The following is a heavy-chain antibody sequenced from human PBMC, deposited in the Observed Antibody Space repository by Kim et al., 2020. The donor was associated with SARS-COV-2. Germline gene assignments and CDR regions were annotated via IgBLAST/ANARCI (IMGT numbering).Heavy chain of an antibody. CDR3: ARDPLDY. Sequence: GGSLRLSCAASGFTFNTYWMHWVRQAPGKGLEWVARINSGGSTTDYADSVKGRFSISRDNAKNTMYLEMIRLRVDDSGVYYCARDPLDYWGQGIRVTV. CDR1: GFTFNTYW. J-gene: IGHJ4*02. V-gene: IGHV3-74*01. CDR2: INSGGSTT.